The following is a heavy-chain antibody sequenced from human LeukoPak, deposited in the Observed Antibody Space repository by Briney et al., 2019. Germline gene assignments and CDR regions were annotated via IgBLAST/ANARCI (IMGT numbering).Heavy chain of an antibody. D-gene: IGHD6-19*01. Sequence: GGSLRLSCAASGFTFSDYYMSWIRQARGHGLEWVSDISGSSSHTNYADSVKGRFTISRDIAKNSLYLQMNSLRAEDTAVYYCAREGIAVADDAFDIWGQGTMVTVSS. CDR3: AREGIAVADDAFDI. V-gene: IGHV3-11*05. J-gene: IGHJ3*02. CDR2: ISGSSSHT. CDR1: GFTFSDYY.